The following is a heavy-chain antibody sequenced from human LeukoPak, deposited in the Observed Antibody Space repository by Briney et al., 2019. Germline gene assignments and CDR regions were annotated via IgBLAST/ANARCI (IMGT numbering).Heavy chain of an antibody. CDR2: IIPIFGTA. D-gene: IGHD6-6*01. CDR1: GYTFTSYG. J-gene: IGHJ6*03. Sequence: SVTVSCKASGYTFTSYGISWVRQAPGQGLEWMGGIIPIFGTANYAQKFQGRVTITADKSTSTAYMELSSLRSEDTAVYYCARDRAARHYYYYYMDVWGKGTTVTVSS. CDR3: ARDRAARHYYYYYMDV. V-gene: IGHV1-69*06.